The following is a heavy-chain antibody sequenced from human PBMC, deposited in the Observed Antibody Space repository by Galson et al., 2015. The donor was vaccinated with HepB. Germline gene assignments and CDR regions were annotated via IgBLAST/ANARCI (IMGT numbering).Heavy chain of an antibody. Sequence: SVKVSCKASGYTFTSYGISWVRQAPGQGLEWMGWISAYNGNTNYAQKLQGRVTMTTDTSTSTAYMELRSLRSDDTAVYYCARSPCSGGSCYYAGYWGQGTLVTVSS. CDR3: ARSPCSGGSCYYAGY. CDR1: GYTFTSYG. J-gene: IGHJ4*02. V-gene: IGHV1-18*01. CDR2: ISAYNGNT. D-gene: IGHD2-15*01.